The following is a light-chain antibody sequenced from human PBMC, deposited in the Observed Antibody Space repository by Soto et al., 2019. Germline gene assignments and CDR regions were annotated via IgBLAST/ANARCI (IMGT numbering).Light chain of an antibody. CDR1: QSVSDW. J-gene: IGKJ1*01. Sequence: IQMTQSPSPLSASVGDRVTITCLASQSVSDWLAWYQQKPGNPPKLMIYDTSRLESAVPSRFSASGSGTECTLTISGLQPDDFATYYCHQYNSYTWTLGQGTKVDIK. CDR3: HQYNSYTWT. CDR2: DTS. V-gene: IGKV1-5*01.